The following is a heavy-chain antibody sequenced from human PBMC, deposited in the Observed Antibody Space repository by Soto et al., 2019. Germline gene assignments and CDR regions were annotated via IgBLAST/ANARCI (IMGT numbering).Heavy chain of an antibody. CDR2: ISAYSGNT. D-gene: IGHD3-22*01. Sequence: ASVKVSCKASGYTFTSYGISWVRQAPGQGLEWMGWISAYSGNTSYAQKLQGRVTMTTDTSTSTAYMELRSLRSDDTAVYYCARQRDYYDSSGYSNMDVWGQGTTVTVSS. CDR1: GYTFTSYG. J-gene: IGHJ6*02. CDR3: ARQRDYYDSSGYSNMDV. V-gene: IGHV1-18*04.